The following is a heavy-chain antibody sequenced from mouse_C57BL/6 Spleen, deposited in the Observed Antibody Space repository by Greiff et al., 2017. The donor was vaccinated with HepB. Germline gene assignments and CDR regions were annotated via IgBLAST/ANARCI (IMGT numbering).Heavy chain of an antibody. D-gene: IGHD1-1*01. J-gene: IGHJ2*01. CDR3: ARGDYYGSSYFDY. Sequence: DVQLVESEGGLVQPGSSMKLSCTASGFTFSDYYMAWVRQVPEKGLEWVANINYDGSSTYYLDSLKSRFIISRDNAKNILYLQMSSLKSEDTATYYCARGDYYGSSYFDYWGQGTTLTVSS. CDR2: INYDGSST. CDR1: GFTFSDYY. V-gene: IGHV5-16*01.